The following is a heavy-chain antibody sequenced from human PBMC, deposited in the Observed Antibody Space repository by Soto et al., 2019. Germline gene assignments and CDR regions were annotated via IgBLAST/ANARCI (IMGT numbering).Heavy chain of an antibody. D-gene: IGHD5-18*01. CDR3: AKDFRRGYSYGYYH. V-gene: IGHV3-23*01. Sequence: RLSCAASGFTFSSYAMSWVRQAPGKGLEWVSVISGSGGSTYYADSVKGHFTISRDNSKNTLYLQMNSLRAEDTAVYYCAKDFRRGYSYGYYHWGQGTLVTVSS. J-gene: IGHJ4*02. CDR1: GFTFSSYA. CDR2: ISGSGGST.